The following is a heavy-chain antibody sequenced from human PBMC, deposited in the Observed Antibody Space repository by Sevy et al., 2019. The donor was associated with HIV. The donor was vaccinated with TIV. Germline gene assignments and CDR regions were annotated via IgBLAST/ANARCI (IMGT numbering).Heavy chain of an antibody. Sequence: SETLSLTCTVSGGSISSGGYYWSWIRQHPGKGLEWIGYIYYSGSTYYNQSLKSRVTISVDTSKNQFSLKLSSVTAADTAVYYCARFLEWSTSFDYWGQGTLVTVSS. CDR2: IYYSGST. CDR3: ARFLEWSTSFDY. V-gene: IGHV4-31*03. CDR1: GGSISSGGYY. D-gene: IGHD3-3*01. J-gene: IGHJ4*02.